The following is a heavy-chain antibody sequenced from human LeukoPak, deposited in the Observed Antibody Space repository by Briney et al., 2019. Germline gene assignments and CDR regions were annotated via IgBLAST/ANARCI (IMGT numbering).Heavy chain of an antibody. V-gene: IGHV2-70*11. CDR3: ARYYYDISTGYYFDY. CDR1: GFSLSTSGMC. Sequence: SGPALVKPTQTLTLTCTFSGFSLSTSGMCVSWIRQPPGKALEWLARIVWDDDKYYSTSLKTRLTISKDTSKNQVVLTMTNMDPVDTATYYCARYYYDISTGYYFDYWGQGTLVTVSS. D-gene: IGHD3-9*01. CDR2: IVWDDDK. J-gene: IGHJ4*02.